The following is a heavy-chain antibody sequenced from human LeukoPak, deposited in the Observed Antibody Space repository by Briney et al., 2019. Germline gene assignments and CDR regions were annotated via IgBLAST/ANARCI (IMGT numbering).Heavy chain of an antibody. CDR2: ISYDINNE. Sequence: PGRSLRLSCAASGFTFSNYAMHWVRQAPGKGLEWVAVISYDINNEYYADSVKGRFTISRDNSNNTLYLQMNSLTPEDTAVYYCVKVGEVRYFDWLAPYFDFWGQGTLVTVSS. V-gene: IGHV3-30-3*01. CDR3: VKVGEVRYFDWLAPYFDF. J-gene: IGHJ4*02. D-gene: IGHD3-9*01. CDR1: GFTFSNYA.